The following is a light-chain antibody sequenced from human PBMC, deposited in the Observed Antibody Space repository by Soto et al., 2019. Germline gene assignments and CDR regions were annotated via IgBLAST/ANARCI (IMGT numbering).Light chain of an antibody. CDR2: ATS. CDR3: QKNNGAPLA. J-gene: IGKJ4*01. CDR1: QGIAPY. Sequence: DVQMTQSPSSLSAFVGDRVTITCRASQGIAPYLAWFQQKPGKVPKLLIYATSTLQSGVPSRFSGSGSGTDFTLTINSLQPEDVGTNYGQKNNGAPLAFAGGTKGDTK. V-gene: IGKV1-27*01.